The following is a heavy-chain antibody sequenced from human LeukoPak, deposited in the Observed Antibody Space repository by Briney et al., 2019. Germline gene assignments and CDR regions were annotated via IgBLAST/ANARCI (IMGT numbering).Heavy chain of an antibody. CDR1: GYSISSGFY. CDR2: IYHSGST. CDR3: ARAPHSSSSSPYYYYMDV. D-gene: IGHD6-13*01. Sequence: PSETLSLTCTVSGYSISSGFYWGWIRQPPGKGLECIGSIYHSGSTYYNPSLKSRVTISVDTSKNQFSLKLSSVTAADTAVYYCARAPHSSSSSPYYYYMDVWGKGTTVTVSS. V-gene: IGHV4-38-2*02. J-gene: IGHJ6*03.